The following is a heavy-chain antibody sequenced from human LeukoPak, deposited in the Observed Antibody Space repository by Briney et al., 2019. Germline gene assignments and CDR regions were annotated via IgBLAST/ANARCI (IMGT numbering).Heavy chain of an antibody. CDR2: IRYDGTNK. V-gene: IGHV3-30*02. CDR3: ASEITLRGRGFDY. CDR1: GFTFNSYA. D-gene: IGHD3-16*01. J-gene: IGHJ4*02. Sequence: PGGSLRLSCAASGFTFNSYAMGWVRQAPGKGLEWVAFIRYDGTNKYYAESVKGRFTISRDNSKNTLYLQMNSLRAEDTAVYYCASEITLRGRGFDYWGQGTLVTVSS.